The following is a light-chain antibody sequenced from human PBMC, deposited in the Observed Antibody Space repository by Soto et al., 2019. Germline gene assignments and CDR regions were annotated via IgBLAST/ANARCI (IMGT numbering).Light chain of an antibody. CDR2: GAS. J-gene: IGKJ1*01. V-gene: IGKV3-15*01. CDR1: QSVSSN. CDR3: QQYNNWAT. Sequence: EMVMTQSPATLSVSPGERATLSCRASQSVSSNLAWYQQRPGQAPRLLIFGASTRATGIPARFSGSGSGTEFTLSISRLQSEDFAVYYCQQYNNWATFGQGTKVEIK.